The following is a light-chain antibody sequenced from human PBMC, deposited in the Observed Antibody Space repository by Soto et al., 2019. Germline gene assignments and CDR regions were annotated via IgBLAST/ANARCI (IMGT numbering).Light chain of an antibody. Sequence: EIVLTQSPGTLSLSPGEKAPLSSRAGRRVSSASLAWYQQKPGQAPSPLIYRASNRATSIPDRFSGSGSGTDFTLTISRLEPEDFAVYYCQQYGSSSRTFGQGTKVEIK. CDR2: RAS. CDR1: RRVSSAS. V-gene: IGKV3-20*01. CDR3: QQYGSSSRT. J-gene: IGKJ1*01.